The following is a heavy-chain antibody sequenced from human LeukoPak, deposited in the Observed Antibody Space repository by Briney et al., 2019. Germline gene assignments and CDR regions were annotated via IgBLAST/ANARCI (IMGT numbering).Heavy chain of an antibody. D-gene: IGHD6-13*01. CDR1: GFTFSSYA. CDR2: ISYDGSNK. J-gene: IGHJ5*02. Sequence: GGSLRLSCAASGFTFSSYAMHWVRQAPGKGLEWVAVISYDGSNKYYADSVKGRFTISRDNSKNTLYLQMNSLRAEDTAVYYCAKGQPGIAARTLFDPWGQGTLVTVSS. CDR3: AKGQPGIAARTLFDP. V-gene: IGHV3-30-3*01.